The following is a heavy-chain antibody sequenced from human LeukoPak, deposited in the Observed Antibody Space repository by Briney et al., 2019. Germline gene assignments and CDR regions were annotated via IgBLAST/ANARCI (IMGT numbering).Heavy chain of an antibody. Sequence: SETLSLTCAVSGGSISSGGYSWSWIRQPPGKGLGWIGYIYHSGSTYYNPSLKSRVTIPVDRSKNQFSLKLSSVTAADTAVYYCAREVPLVRGWYFDLWGRGTLVTVSS. CDR2: IYHSGST. CDR3: AREVPLVRGWYFDL. CDR1: GGSISSGGYS. J-gene: IGHJ2*01. D-gene: IGHD6-6*01. V-gene: IGHV4-30-2*01.